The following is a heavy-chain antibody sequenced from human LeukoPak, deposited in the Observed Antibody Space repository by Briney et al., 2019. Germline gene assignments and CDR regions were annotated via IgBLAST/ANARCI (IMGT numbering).Heavy chain of an antibody. CDR2: ISAYNGNT. CDR1: GYTFTSYG. CDR3: ARDSIVVVPAALHY. V-gene: IGHV1-18*01. D-gene: IGHD2-2*01. Sequence: ASVKVSXKASGYTFTSYGISWVRQAPGQGLEWMGWISAYNGNTNYAQKPQGRVTMTTDASTSTAYMELRSLRSDDTAVYYCARDSIVVVPAALHYWGQGTLVTVSS. J-gene: IGHJ4*02.